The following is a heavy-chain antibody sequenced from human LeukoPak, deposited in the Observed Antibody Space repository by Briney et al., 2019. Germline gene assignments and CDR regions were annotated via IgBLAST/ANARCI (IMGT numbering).Heavy chain of an antibody. Sequence: GGSLRLSCAASGFIFSSYSMNWVRQAPGKGLEWVSSISSSSSYIYYADSVKGRFTISRDNAKNSLYLQMNSLRAEDTAVYYCASGVAVAGDYFDYWGQGTLVTVSS. D-gene: IGHD6-19*01. CDR3: ASGVAVAGDYFDY. CDR1: GFIFSSYS. V-gene: IGHV3-21*01. CDR2: ISSSSSYI. J-gene: IGHJ4*02.